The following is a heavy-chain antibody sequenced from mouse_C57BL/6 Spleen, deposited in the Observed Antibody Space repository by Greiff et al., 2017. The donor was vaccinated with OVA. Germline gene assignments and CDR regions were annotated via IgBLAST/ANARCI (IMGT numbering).Heavy chain of an antibody. V-gene: IGHV1-54*01. CDR3: ARKASTVVATGAMDY. CDR2: INPGSGGT. J-gene: IGHJ4*01. Sequence: VQLQQSGAELVRPGTSVKVSCKASGYAFTNYLIEWVKQRPGQGLEWIGVINPGSGGTNYNEKFKGKAALTADKSSSTAYMQLSSLTSEDSAVYFCARKASTVVATGAMDYWGQGTSVTVSS. D-gene: IGHD1-1*01. CDR1: GYAFTNYL.